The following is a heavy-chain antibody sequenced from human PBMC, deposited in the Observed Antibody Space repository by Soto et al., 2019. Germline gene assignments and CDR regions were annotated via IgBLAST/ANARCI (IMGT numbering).Heavy chain of an antibody. D-gene: IGHD3-16*02. CDR1: VDSLSTYY. V-gene: IGHV4-4*07. CDR3: ARESVSGTYRFDS. Sequence: QVQLQESGPGLVRPSETLSLTCTVSVDSLSTYYWSWIRQPAGERLEWIGRIHDTGRTNYNPYLKSRVTMAVDTSKNQFSLRVNSVTAADTAVYYGARESVSGTYRFDSWGQGTLVTVSS. CDR2: IHDTGRT. J-gene: IGHJ4*02.